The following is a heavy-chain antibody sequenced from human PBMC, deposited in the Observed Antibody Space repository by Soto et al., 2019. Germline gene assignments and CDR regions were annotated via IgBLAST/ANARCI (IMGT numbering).Heavy chain of an antibody. CDR1: GGSISSFSHY. J-gene: IGHJ6*02. D-gene: IGHD2-15*01. Sequence: SETLSLTCTVSGGSISSFSHYWGWIRQPPGKGLEWIGNIYYSGSTYYNPSIKSQVTISVDTSKNQFSLRLSIVTAAATAVYYCARHVDAKARYGMDVWGQGTTVTVSS. CDR2: IYYSGST. V-gene: IGHV4-39*01. CDR3: ARHVDAKARYGMDV.